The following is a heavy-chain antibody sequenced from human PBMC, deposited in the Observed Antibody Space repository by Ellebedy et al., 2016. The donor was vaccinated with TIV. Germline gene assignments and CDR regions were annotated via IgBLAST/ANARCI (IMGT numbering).Heavy chain of an antibody. V-gene: IGHV3-33*01. CDR2: IWYDGSKK. D-gene: IGHD4-23*01. Sequence: GESLKISCAASGFTFSSYAMHWVRQAPGKGLEWVAVIWYDGSKKFFADSVKGRFTISRDNSKNTLYLQMNSLRAEDTAVYFCARDRAATTVAEYFDCWGQGTLVTVSS. J-gene: IGHJ4*02. CDR1: GFTFSSYA. CDR3: ARDRAATTVAEYFDC.